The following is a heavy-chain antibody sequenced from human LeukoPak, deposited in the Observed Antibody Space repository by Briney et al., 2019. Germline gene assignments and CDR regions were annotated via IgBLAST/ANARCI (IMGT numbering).Heavy chain of an antibody. CDR1: GYTFTSYA. J-gene: IGHJ5*02. D-gene: IGHD2-15*01. CDR3: ARDLGYYTGGTCYPNWFDP. CDR2: INAGNDNT. V-gene: IGHV1-3*01. Sequence: ASVKVSCEASGYTFTSYAMHWVRQAPGQRLEWMGWINAGNDNTKYSQKFQGRGTITRDTSASTAYMELSSLRSEDTAVYYCARDLGYYTGGTCYPNWFDPWGQGTLVTVSS.